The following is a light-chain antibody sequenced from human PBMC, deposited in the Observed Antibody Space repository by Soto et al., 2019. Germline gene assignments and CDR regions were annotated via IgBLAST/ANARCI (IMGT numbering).Light chain of an antibody. J-gene: IGKJ5*01. CDR1: QGIRND. CDR3: LQDYNYPFT. V-gene: IGKV1-6*01. CDR2: AAS. Sequence: AIQRTQSPSSLSASVVDRVTITLLASQGIRNDLGWYQQKQGKAPKLLIYAASSLQSGVPSRFSGSGSGTDFTLTSSSLQPEDFATDYCLQDYNYPFTFGQGTRLEIK.